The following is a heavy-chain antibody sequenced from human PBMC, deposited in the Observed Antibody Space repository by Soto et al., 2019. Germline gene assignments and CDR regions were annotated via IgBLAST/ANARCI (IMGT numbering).Heavy chain of an antibody. V-gene: IGHV3-30-3*01. CDR3: ARGVVLYRGEGAFDI. CDR1: GFTFSSYA. D-gene: IGHD2-2*01. CDR2: ISYDGSNK. Sequence: QVQLVESGGGVVQPGRSLRLSCAASGFTFSSYAMHWVRQAPGKGLEWVAVISYDGSNKYYADSVKGRFTISRDNSKNTLYLQMNSLRAEDTAVYYCARGVVLYRGEGAFDIWGQGTMVTVSS. J-gene: IGHJ3*02.